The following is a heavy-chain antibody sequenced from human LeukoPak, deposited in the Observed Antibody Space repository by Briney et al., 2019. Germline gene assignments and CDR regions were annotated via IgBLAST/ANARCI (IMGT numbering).Heavy chain of an antibody. CDR3: AREGPSSRVSGSESHWYFDL. V-gene: IGHV4-34*01. D-gene: IGHD3-10*01. Sequence: KSSETLSLTCAVYGGSFSGYYWSWIRQPPGKGLEWIGEINHSGTTNYSPSLKSRVTISVDTSKNQFSLKLSSVTAADTAVYYCAREGPSSRVSGSESHWYFDLWGRGTLVTVSS. CDR2: INHSGTT. J-gene: IGHJ2*01. CDR1: GGSFSGYY.